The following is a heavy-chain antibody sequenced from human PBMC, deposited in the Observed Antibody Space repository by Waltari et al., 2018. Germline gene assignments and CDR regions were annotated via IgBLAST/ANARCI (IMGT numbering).Heavy chain of an antibody. CDR2: ILPILNIT. CDR1: GGSSSPHA. J-gene: IGHJ5*02. V-gene: IGHV1-69*04. CDR3: SRGPQAAGNQLDP. Sequence: QVQLVQSGAAVKKPESSVKVSCQVSGGSSSPHAITWVRQAPGQGLEWMGRILPILNITQYSQKFQGRVTLTADTSTRVAYMELNSLTSEDTAVYFCSRGPQAAGNQLDPWGQGTLVTVSS.